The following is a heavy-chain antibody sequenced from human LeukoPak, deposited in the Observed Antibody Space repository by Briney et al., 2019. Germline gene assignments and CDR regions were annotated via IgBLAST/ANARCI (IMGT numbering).Heavy chain of an antibody. CDR3: ARRSGIAARPVP. J-gene: IGHJ5*02. CDR2: IRYDGSNK. V-gene: IGHV3-30*02. Sequence: GGSLRLSCAASGFTFRNYGMHWVRQAPGKGLEWVAFIRYDGSNKYYADSVKGRFTISRDNSKNTLYLQMNSLRAEDTAVYYCARRSGIAARPVPWGQGTLVTVSS. CDR1: GFTFRNYG. D-gene: IGHD6-6*01.